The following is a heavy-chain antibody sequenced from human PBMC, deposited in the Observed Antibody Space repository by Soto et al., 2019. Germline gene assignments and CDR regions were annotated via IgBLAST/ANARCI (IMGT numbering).Heavy chain of an antibody. Sequence: QLQLQESGPGLVKPSETLSLTCIVSGGSISSSSYYWGWIRQHQVKGLEWMGSVYHSGKTHNKPCLKSRATVSLDPSKNQFSLKLTSVSAADPAVSYCGRPAPMGGRGLGLDVWRQATTLTVSS. CDR3: GRPAPMGGRGLGLDV. V-gene: IGHV4-39*01. CDR2: VYHSGKT. J-gene: IGHJ6*02. CDR1: GGSISSSSYY. D-gene: IGHD3-10*01.